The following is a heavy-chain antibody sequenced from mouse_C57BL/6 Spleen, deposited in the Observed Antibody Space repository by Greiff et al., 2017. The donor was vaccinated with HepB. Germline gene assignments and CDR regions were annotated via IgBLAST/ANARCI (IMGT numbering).Heavy chain of an antibody. CDR2: IDPSDSYT. D-gene: IGHD2-1*01. Sequence: QVQLQQPGAELVMPGASVKLSCKASGYTFTSYWMNWVKQRPGQGLEWIGEIDPSDSYTNYNQKFKGKSTLTVDKSSSTAYMQLSSLTSEDSAVYYCARLRGNHWYFDVWGTGTTVTVSS. CDR3: ARLRGNHWYFDV. V-gene: IGHV1-69*01. J-gene: IGHJ1*03. CDR1: GYTFTSYW.